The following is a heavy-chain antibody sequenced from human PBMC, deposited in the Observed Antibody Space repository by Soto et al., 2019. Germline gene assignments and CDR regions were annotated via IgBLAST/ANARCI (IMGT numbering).Heavy chain of an antibody. J-gene: IGHJ3*02. Sequence: PSETLSLTCTVSGGSISSYYWSWLRQPPGKGLEWIGYIYYSGSTNYNPSLKSRVTISVDTSKNQFSLKLSSVTAADTAVYYCATGGSGYRTSHAFDIWGQGTMVTVS. CDR2: IYYSGST. CDR3: ATGGSGYRTSHAFDI. CDR1: GGSISSYY. V-gene: IGHV4-59*01. D-gene: IGHD5-12*01.